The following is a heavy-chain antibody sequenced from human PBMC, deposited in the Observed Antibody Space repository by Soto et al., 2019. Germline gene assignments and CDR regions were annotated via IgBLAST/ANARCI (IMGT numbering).Heavy chain of an antibody. CDR2: INHSGST. J-gene: IGHJ4*02. CDR3: ARDKITGLFDY. Sequence: QVQLQQWGAGLLKPSETLSLTCAVYGGSVSGYYWTWIRQPPGTGLEWIGEINHSGSTNYNTSLKSRVNISVDTSKNQFSLKLTSVTAADTAVYYCARDKITGLFDYWGQGTLVTVSS. V-gene: IGHV4-34*01. CDR1: GGSVSGYY. D-gene: IGHD2-8*02.